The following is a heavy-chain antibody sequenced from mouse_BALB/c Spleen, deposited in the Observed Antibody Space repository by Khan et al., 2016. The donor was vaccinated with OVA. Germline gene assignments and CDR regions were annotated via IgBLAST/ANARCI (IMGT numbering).Heavy chain of an antibody. V-gene: IGHV3-2*02. J-gene: IGHJ2*01. Sequence: EVQLQESGPGLVKPSQSLSLTCTVTGYSITSDYAWNWLRQFPGNKLEWMGYISYSGSTSSNPSLKSRISITRDTSKNQFFLQLNSVTTEDTATYYCARSIMANWGQGTTLTVSS. CDR3: ARSIMAN. CDR2: ISYSGST. CDR1: GYSITSDYA.